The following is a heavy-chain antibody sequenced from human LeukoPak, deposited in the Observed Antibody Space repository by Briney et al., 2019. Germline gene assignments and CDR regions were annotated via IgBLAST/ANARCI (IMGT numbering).Heavy chain of an antibody. CDR2: ISSSSSYI. CDR3: ARDWRYSSSWFDY. V-gene: IGHV3-21*01. Sequence: GGSLRLFCAASGFTFSSYSMNWVRQAPGKGPEWVSSISSSSSYIYYADSVKGRFTISRDNAKNSLYLQMNSLRAEDTAVYYCARDWRYSSSWFDYWGQGTLVTVSS. D-gene: IGHD6-13*01. J-gene: IGHJ4*02. CDR1: GFTFSSYS.